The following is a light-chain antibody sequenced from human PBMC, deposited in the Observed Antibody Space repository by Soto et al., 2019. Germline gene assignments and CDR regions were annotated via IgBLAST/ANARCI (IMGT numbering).Light chain of an antibody. CDR3: QSYDISLSGYVV. J-gene: IGLJ2*01. V-gene: IGLV1-40*01. CDR2: AKT. Sequence: QPVLTQPPSVSGAPGQRVTISCTGNNSNIGAGYDVHWYQHLPGTAPKLLIYAKTSRPSGVPDRFSGSRSGTSASLAITGLQAEDEADYYCQSYDISLSGYVVFGGGTKLTVL. CDR1: NSNIGAGYD.